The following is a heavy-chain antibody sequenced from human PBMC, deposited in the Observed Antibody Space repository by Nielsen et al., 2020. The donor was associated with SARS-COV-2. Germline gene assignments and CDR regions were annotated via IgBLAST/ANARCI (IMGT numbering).Heavy chain of an antibody. V-gene: IGHV3-53*01. J-gene: IGHJ3*02. CDR2: IYSGGST. CDR1: GFTVSSNY. Sequence: GGSLRLSCAASGFTVSSNYMSWVRQAPGKGLEWVSVIYSGGSTYYADSVKGRFTISRDNAKNSLYLQMNSLRAEDTAVYYCARDDGGSDAFDIWGQGTMVTVSS. CDR3: ARDDGGSDAFDI. D-gene: IGHD4-23*01.